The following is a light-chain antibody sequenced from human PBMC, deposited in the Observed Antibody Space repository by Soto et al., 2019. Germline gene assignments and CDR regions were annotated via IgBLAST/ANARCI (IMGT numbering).Light chain of an antibody. V-gene: IGLV1-40*01. CDR3: QSYDSSLSAYV. Sequence: QSVLTQPPSVSGAPGQRVTISCTGSSSNIGAGYDVHWYQQLPGTAPKLLIFVNTNRLSGVPDRFSGSKSGTSASLAITGLQAEDEADYYCQSYDSSLSAYVFGTGTKLTVL. CDR1: SSNIGAGYD. CDR2: VNT. J-gene: IGLJ1*01.